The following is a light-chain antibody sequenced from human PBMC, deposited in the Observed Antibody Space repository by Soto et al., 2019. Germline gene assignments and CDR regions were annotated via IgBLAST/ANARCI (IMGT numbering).Light chain of an antibody. J-gene: IGKJ4*01. Sequence: EVVMTKSPATLSVSPGERATLSCRASRGIGSTLAWYQQKPGQTPRLLIYDTSNRATGVPARFIGSASGTNFTLTITSLQSEDFAIYYCQHYVTWPLAFGGGTRVENK. V-gene: IGKV3-15*01. CDR2: DTS. CDR1: RGIGST. CDR3: QHYVTWPLA.